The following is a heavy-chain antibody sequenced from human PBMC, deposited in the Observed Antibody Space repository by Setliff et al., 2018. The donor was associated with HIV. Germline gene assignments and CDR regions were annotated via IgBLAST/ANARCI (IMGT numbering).Heavy chain of an antibody. V-gene: IGHV4-34*01. J-gene: IGHJ4*02. CDR3: AREKSIPTHWFGGYYYDY. Sequence: SETLSLTCAVYGGSFNCYYLTWIRQSPGKGLEWIGEVNHRGTINYNQSLKNRVIISVDTAKNQFSLNMISMTAADTAVYYCAREKSIPTHWFGGYYYDYWGQGTLVTVSS. D-gene: IGHD3-10*01. CDR1: GGSFNCYY. CDR2: VNHRGTI.